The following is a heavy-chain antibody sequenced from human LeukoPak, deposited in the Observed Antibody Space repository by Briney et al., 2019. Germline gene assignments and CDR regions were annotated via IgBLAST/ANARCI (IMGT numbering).Heavy chain of an antibody. CDR3: ARHALYGSGNNWFDP. CDR2: IYYSVRT. D-gene: IGHD3-10*01. CDR1: GVSISSTTYY. Sequence: SETLSLTCTVSGVSISSTTYYWGWIRQPPGKGLEWIGSIYYSVRTYYNPSLESRVTISVDMSKNQLSLKLSSVTAADTAVYYCARHALYGSGNNWFDPWGQGTLVTVSS. J-gene: IGHJ5*02. V-gene: IGHV4-39*01.